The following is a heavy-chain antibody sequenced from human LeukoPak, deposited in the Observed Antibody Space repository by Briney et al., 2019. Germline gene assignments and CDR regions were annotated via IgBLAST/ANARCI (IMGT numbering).Heavy chain of an antibody. J-gene: IGHJ4*02. CDR1: GGSISSYY. Sequence: PSETLSLTCTVSGGSISSYYWSWIRQPPGKGLECIGYIYYSGSTNYNPSLKSRVTISVDTSKNQFSLKLSSVTAADTAVYYCARVSRPIAAAKFDYWGRGTLVTVSS. CDR2: IYYSGST. D-gene: IGHD6-13*01. CDR3: ARVSRPIAAAKFDY. V-gene: IGHV4-59*01.